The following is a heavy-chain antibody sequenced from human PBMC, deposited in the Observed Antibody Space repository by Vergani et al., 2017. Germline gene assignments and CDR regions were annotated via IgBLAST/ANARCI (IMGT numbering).Heavy chain of an antibody. CDR2: ISSSGSTI. CDR1: GFTFSSYE. CDR3: ARVPGITILDY. Sequence: EVQLVESGGGLVQPGGSLRLSCAASGFTFSSYEMNWVRQAPGKGLEWVSYISSSGSTIYYADSVKGRFTISRDNAKNSLYLQMNSLRAEDTAVYYCARVPGITILDYWGQGTLVTVSS. V-gene: IGHV3-48*03. J-gene: IGHJ4*02. D-gene: IGHD3-3*01.